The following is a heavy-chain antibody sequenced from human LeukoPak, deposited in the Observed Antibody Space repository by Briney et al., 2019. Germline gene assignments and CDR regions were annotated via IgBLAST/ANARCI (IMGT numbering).Heavy chain of an antibody. V-gene: IGHV3-48*02. CDR2: INRGGDNI. CDR3: ARDHDWAFDY. D-gene: IGHD3-9*01. CDR1: GFTFSSYS. Sequence: GGSLRLPCSASGFTFSSYSMNWVRQAPGKGLEWLAYINRGGDNILYADSVKGRFTISRDNARDSLFLQMNSLRDEDTAVYYCARDHDWAFDYWGQGTLVTVSS. J-gene: IGHJ4*02.